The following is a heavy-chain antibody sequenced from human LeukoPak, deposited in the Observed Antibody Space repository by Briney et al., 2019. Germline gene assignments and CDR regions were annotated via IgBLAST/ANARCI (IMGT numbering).Heavy chain of an antibody. Sequence: SVKVSCTASGYTFTSYGISWVRQAPGQGLEWMGGIIPIFGTANYAQKFQGRVTITADESTSTAYMELSSLRSEDTAVYYCARDTRTHEGYGDYVGGFDYWGQGTLVTVSS. D-gene: IGHD4-17*01. J-gene: IGHJ4*02. CDR3: ARDTRTHEGYGDYVGGFDY. CDR1: GYTFTSYG. CDR2: IIPIFGTA. V-gene: IGHV1-69*13.